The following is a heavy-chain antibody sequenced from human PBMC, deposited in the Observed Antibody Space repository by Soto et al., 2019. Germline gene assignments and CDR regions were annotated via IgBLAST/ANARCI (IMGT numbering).Heavy chain of an antibody. CDR1: VFSLRPRAMK. CDR3: AARIRSRWEPPPFDP. CDR2: IYRDDSK. V-gene: IGHV2-5*02. D-gene: IGHD6-13*01. Sequence: SGPPLVNPTQTLKLTCSFSVFSLRPRAMKVGGIRQPLGKALEWLALIYRDDSKRYSPSLMKRLTITKDNNKIQIVYTKTNREPVDTATKYYAARIRSRWEPPPFDPWGQGTLVTVSS. J-gene: IGHJ5*02.